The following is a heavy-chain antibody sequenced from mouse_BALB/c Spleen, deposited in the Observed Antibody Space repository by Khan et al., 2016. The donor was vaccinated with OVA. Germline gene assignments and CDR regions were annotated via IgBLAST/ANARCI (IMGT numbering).Heavy chain of an antibody. Sequence: QVQLQQPGAELVKPGTSVTLSCKASGYNFTSYWINWVKLRPGQGLEWMGDIYPGSGSTKYNEKFKSKAKLTVDTSSSTAYIQLINLASDDSALYYCARRNYYVTVLFDYWGPGTTLTVSS. D-gene: IGHD1-1*01. CDR1: GYNFTSYW. CDR3: ARRNYYVTVLFDY. CDR2: IYPGSGST. J-gene: IGHJ2*01. V-gene: IGHV1-55*01.